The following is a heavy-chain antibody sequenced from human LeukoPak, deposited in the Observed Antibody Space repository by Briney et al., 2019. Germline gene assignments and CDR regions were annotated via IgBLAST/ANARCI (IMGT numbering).Heavy chain of an antibody. D-gene: IGHD4-17*01. V-gene: IGHV4-34*01. CDR3: ARGRYGDYFDY. J-gene: IGHJ4*02. CDR1: GGSFSGYY. Sequence: SETLSLTCAVYGGSFSGYYWSWIRQPPGKGLEWIGEINHSGSTNYNPSLKSRVTISVDTSKNQFSLKLSSVTAADTAVYYYARGRYGDYFDYWGQGTLVTVSS. CDR2: INHSGST.